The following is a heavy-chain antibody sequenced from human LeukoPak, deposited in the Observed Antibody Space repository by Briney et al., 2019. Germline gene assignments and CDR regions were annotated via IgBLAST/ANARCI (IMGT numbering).Heavy chain of an antibody. Sequence: PSETLSLTCTVSGGSISSYYWSWIPQPPGKGLEWIGYVYYTGSTNYNPSLKSRVTISVDTSKNQFSLKLSSVTAADTAVYYCARGDYGSGSYSWGQGTLVTVSS. V-gene: IGHV4-59*12. CDR3: ARGDYGSGSYS. D-gene: IGHD3-10*01. CDR2: VYYTGST. CDR1: GGSISSYY. J-gene: IGHJ5*02.